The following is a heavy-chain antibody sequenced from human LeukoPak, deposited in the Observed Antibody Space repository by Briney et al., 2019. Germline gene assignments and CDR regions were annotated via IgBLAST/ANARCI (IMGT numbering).Heavy chain of an antibody. Sequence: PSETLSLTYTVSGGSISSSSYYWGWIRQPPGKGLEWIGSIYHSGSTYYNPSLKSRVTISVDTSKNQFSLKLSSVTAADTAVYYCARDNDFWSGYYGRDYWGQGTLVTVSS. D-gene: IGHD3-3*01. CDR3: ARDNDFWSGYYGRDY. CDR1: GGSISSSSYY. V-gene: IGHV4-39*07. CDR2: IYHSGST. J-gene: IGHJ4*02.